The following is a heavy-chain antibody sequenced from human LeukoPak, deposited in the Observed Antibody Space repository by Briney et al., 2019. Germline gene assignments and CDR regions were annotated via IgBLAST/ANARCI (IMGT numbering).Heavy chain of an antibody. Sequence: ASVKVSCKASGYTFTGYYMHWVRQAPGQGLEWMGWINPNSGGTNYAQKFQGRVTMTRDTSISTAYMELSRLRSDDTAVYYCAREGPYCSGGSCLDLWGQGTLVTVSS. D-gene: IGHD2-15*01. CDR2: INPNSGGT. J-gene: IGHJ4*02. CDR1: GYTFTGYY. V-gene: IGHV1-2*02. CDR3: AREGPYCSGGSCLDL.